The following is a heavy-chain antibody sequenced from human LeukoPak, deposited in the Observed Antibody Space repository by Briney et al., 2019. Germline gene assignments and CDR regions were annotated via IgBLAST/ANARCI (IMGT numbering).Heavy chain of an antibody. J-gene: IGHJ6*03. V-gene: IGHV3-74*01. CDR2: INSDGSST. Sequence: GGSLRLSCAVSGFTFSSYWMHWVRQAPGKGLVWVSRINSDGSSTTYADSVKGRFTISRDNAKNTLYLQMNSLRAEDTAVYYCAKSTGYCSSTSCNYYYYYMDVWGKGTTVTVSS. CDR3: AKSTGYCSSTSCNYYYYYMDV. CDR1: GFTFSSYW. D-gene: IGHD2-2*01.